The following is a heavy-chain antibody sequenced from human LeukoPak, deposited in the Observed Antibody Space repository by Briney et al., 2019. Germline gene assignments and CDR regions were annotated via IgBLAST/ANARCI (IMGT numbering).Heavy chain of an antibody. D-gene: IGHD6-19*01. V-gene: IGHV1-2*06. Sequence: GASVKVSCKASGYTFTGCYMHWVRQAPGQGLEWMGRINPNSGGTNYAQKFQGRVTMTRDTSISTAYMELSRLRSDDTAVYYCARGDYSSGWYVPTDYWGQGTLATVSS. CDR3: ARGDYSSGWYVPTDY. CDR2: INPNSGGT. CDR1: GYTFTGCY. J-gene: IGHJ4*02.